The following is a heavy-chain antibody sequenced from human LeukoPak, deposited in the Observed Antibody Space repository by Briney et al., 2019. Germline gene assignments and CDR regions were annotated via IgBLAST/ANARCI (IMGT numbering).Heavy chain of an antibody. CDR2: MSSDGSTI. D-gene: IGHD2-2*01. Sequence: GGSLRLSCAASGFTFRDYVIHWVRQAPGKGLEWVAVMSSDGSTIYYADSVKGRFTISRDNSKNTLYLQMNSLRAEDTAVYYCAKDSRHQTYYFDYWGQGTLVTVSS. CDR1: GFTFRDYV. J-gene: IGHJ4*02. V-gene: IGHV3-30*04. CDR3: AKDSRHQTYYFDY.